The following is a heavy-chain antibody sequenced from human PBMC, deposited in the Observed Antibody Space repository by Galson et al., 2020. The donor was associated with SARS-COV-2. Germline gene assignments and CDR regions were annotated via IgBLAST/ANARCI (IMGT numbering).Heavy chain of an antibody. CDR2: IYHSGST. CDR1: GYSINSGYY. J-gene: IGHJ4*02. Sequence: SETLSLTCAVSGYSINSGYYWGWIRQPPGKGLEWIGSIYHSGSTYYNPSLKSRVTISVDTSKNQFSLKLSSVTAADTAVYYCAMVEAGTTIDYWGQGTLVTVSS. CDR3: AMVEAGTTIDY. V-gene: IGHV4-38-2*01. D-gene: IGHD1-7*01.